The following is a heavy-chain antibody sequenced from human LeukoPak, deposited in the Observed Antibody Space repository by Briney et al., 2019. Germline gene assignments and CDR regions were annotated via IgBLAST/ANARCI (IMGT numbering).Heavy chain of an antibody. CDR2: IYYSGST. J-gene: IGHJ3*02. Sequence: PSETLSLTCTVSGGSISSYYWSWIRQPPGKGLEWIGYIYYSGSTNYNPSLKSRVTISVDTSKNQFSLKLSSVIAADTAVYYCARDPSSGWNDAFDIWGQGTMVTVSS. D-gene: IGHD6-19*01. V-gene: IGHV4-59*01. CDR3: ARDPSSGWNDAFDI. CDR1: GGSISSYY.